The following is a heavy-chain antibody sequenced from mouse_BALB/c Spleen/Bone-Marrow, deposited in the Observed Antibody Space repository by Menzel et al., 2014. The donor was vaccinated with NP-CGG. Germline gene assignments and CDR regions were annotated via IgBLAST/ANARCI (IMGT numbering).Heavy chain of an antibody. V-gene: IGHV5-4*02. Sequence: EVKVVESGGGLVKPGGSPKLSCAASGFTFSDYYIYWVRQTPEKRLEWVATISDGGTYTYYPDTAKGRFTISRDNAKNNLYLQMNGLKSEDTAMYYCVRDGDYRYACFTYWGQGTLVTVSA. CDR3: VRDGDYRYACFTY. J-gene: IGHJ3*01. CDR2: ISDGGTYT. CDR1: GFTFSDYY. D-gene: IGHD2-14*01.